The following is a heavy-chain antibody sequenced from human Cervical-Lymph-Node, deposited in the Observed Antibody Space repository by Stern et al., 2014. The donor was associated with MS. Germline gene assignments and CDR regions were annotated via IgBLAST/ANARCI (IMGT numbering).Heavy chain of an antibody. CDR2: ISYDGRNE. V-gene: IGHV3-30*04. CDR3: ARATSTTTVTTPYYGLDV. CDR1: GFTFSNHA. J-gene: IGHJ6*02. D-gene: IGHD4-17*01. Sequence: VQLVESGGGVVQPGGSLRLSCVVSGFTFSNHAMHWVRQAPGTGLEWVTVISYDGRNEYYTDSVQGRFTVSRDHSKNTLYLQMTSLRPDDTAVYYCARATSTTTVTTPYYGLDVWGQGTTVTVSS.